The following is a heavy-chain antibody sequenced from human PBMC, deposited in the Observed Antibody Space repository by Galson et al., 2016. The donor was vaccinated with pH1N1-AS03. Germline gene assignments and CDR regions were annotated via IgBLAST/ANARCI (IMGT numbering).Heavy chain of an antibody. CDR2: IDWDDDE. D-gene: IGHD2/OR15-2a*01. CDR3: ARIRGMKYTFVSGVLYQYYGMDV. Sequence: PALVKPTQTLTLTCTFSGFSLNTSSMCVSWIRQPPGKALEWLARIDWDDDEYYNTFLKTRLTISKDTSKNQVVFTMTNMDPVDTATYYCARIRGMKYTFVSGVLYQYYGMDVWGQGTTVTVSS. V-gene: IGHV2-70*11. J-gene: IGHJ6*02. CDR1: GFSLNTSSMC.